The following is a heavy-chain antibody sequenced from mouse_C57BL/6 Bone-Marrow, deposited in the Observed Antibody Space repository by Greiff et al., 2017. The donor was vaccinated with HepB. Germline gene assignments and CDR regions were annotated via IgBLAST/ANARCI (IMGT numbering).Heavy chain of an antibody. J-gene: IGHJ4*01. CDR3: ASKEYYYCSSFAMDY. V-gene: IGHV1-64*01. D-gene: IGHD1-1*01. Sequence: QVQLQQPGAELVKPGASVKLSCKASGYTFTSYWMHWVKQRPGQGLEWIGMIHPNSGSTNYNEKFKSKATLTVDKSSSTAYMQLSSLTSEDSAVYYCASKEYYYCSSFAMDYWGQGTSVTVYS. CDR1: GYTFTSYW. CDR2: IHPNSGST.